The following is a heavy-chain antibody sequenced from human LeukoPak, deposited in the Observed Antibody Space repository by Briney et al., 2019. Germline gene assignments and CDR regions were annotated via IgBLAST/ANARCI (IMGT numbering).Heavy chain of an antibody. CDR3: ARQGGSYSVDY. CDR1: GGSISSYY. J-gene: IGHJ4*02. D-gene: IGHD1-26*01. Sequence: SETLSLTCTASGGSISSYYWSWIRQPPGKGLEWIGYINYSGSTNYNPSLKSRVTTSVDTSKNQFSLKLSSVTAADTAVYYCARQGGSYSVDYWGQGTLVTVSS. V-gene: IGHV4-59*08. CDR2: INYSGST.